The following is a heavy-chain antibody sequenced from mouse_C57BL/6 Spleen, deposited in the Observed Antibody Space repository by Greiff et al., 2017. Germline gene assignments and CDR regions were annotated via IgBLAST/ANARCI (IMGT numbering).Heavy chain of an antibody. CDR2: IDPSDSYT. CDR3: ARKGGADLYFDY. Sequence: QVQLQQPGAELVMPGASVKLSCKASGYTFTSYWMHWVKQRPGQGLEWIGEIDPSDSYTNYNQKVKGKSTLTVDKSSSTAYMQLSSLTSENSAVYYCARKGGADLYFDYWGHGATLTVSS. CDR1: GYTFTSYW. V-gene: IGHV1-69*01. J-gene: IGHJ2*01.